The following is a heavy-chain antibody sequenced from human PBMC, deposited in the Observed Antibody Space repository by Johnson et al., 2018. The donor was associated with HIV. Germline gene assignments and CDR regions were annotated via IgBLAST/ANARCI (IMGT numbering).Heavy chain of an antibody. CDR3: ARGCRDGYTCDAFDI. CDR1: GFTVSYNY. J-gene: IGHJ3*02. Sequence: VQLVESGGGLVQPGGSLRLSCAASGFTVSYNYMNWVRQAPGKGLEWVSIIYSDSDTYYADSVKGRFTISRDNSKNTLYLQMNSLRAEDTAVYYCARGCRDGYTCDAFDIWGQGTMVTVSS. CDR2: IYSDSDT. D-gene: IGHD5-24*01. V-gene: IGHV3-66*01.